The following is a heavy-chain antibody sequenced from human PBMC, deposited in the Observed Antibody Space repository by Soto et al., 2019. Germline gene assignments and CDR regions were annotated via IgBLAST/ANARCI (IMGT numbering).Heavy chain of an antibody. J-gene: IGHJ4*02. CDR2: IYSSGST. D-gene: IGHD5-18*01. V-gene: IGHV3-53*01. CDR3: ARGYSYTQPVFDY. Sequence: SGGSLRLSCAASGFTLSNNYMTWVRQAPGKGLEWVSFIYSSGSTYYADSVKGRFTISRDNFKNTLYLQMNSLRAEDTAVYYCARGYSYTQPVFDYWGLGTLVTVYS. CDR1: GFTLSNNY.